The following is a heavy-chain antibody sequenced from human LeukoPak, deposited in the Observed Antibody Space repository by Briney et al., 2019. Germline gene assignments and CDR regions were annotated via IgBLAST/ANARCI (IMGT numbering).Heavy chain of an antibody. CDR1: GFDFSDYW. CDR2: VNTDGDST. V-gene: IGHV3-74*01. CDR3: ARTRGNAFDI. Sequence: GGSLRLSCAASGFDFSDYWMHWVRQAPAKGPVWVSRVNTDGDSTIYADFVEGRFTISRDNAKNTLYLRMRTLRAEDTAVYYCARTRGNAFDIWGLGTLVTVSS. D-gene: IGHD3-10*01. J-gene: IGHJ3*02.